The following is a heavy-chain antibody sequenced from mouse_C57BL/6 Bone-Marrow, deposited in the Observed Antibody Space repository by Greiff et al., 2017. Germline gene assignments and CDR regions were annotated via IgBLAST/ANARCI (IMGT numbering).Heavy chain of an antibody. CDR2: LSSGGSYT. Sequence: EVQLVESGGDLVKPGGSLKLSCAASGFTFSSYGMSWVRQTPDKRLEWVATLSSGGSYTYYPDSVKGRFTISRDNAKNTLYLQMSSLKSEDTAMYYCARLYDYGGDYYAMDYWGQGTSVTVSS. J-gene: IGHJ4*01. V-gene: IGHV5-6*01. CDR3: ARLYDYGGDYYAMDY. CDR1: GFTFSSYG. D-gene: IGHD2-4*01.